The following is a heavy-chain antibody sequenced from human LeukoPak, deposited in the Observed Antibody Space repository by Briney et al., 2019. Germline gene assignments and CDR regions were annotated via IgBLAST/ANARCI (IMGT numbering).Heavy chain of an antibody. J-gene: IGHJ4*02. D-gene: IGHD6-13*01. CDR2: IKQDGSEK. Sequence: GGSLRLSCAASGFTFRSYWMTWVRQYPGKGLEWVANIKQDGSEKYYVDSVKGRFTISRDNAKNSLYLQMNSLRAEDTAVYYCARDPTTGYSSSWSDYWGQGTLVTVSS. CDR1: GFTFRSYW. V-gene: IGHV3-7*01. CDR3: ARDPTTGYSSSWSDY.